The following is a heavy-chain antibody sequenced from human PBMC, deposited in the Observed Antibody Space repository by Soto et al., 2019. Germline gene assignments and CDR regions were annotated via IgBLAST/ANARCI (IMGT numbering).Heavy chain of an antibody. J-gene: IGHJ4*02. Sequence: QVQLVQSGAEVKKPGASGKVSCKASGYTFTSYGISWVRQAPGQGLEWMGWISAYNGNTNYAQKLQGRVTMTTDTSTSTAYMELRSLRSDDTAVYYCARSRVGVLSSSSGDDYWGQGTLVTVSS. CDR2: ISAYNGNT. D-gene: IGHD6-6*01. CDR1: GYTFTSYG. V-gene: IGHV1-18*01. CDR3: ARSRVGVLSSSSGDDY.